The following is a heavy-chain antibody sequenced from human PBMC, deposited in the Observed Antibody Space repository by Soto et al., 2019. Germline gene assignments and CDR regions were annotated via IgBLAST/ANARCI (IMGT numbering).Heavy chain of an antibody. V-gene: IGHV4-31*03. CDR3: ARSIDP. CDR1: GGSISGYY. J-gene: IGHJ5*02. CDR2: IYYSGST. Sequence: SXTLSLTCTVSGGSISGYYWSWIRQHPGKGLEWIGYIYYSGSTYYNPSLKSRVTISVDTSKNQFSLKLSSVTAADTAVYYCARSIDPWGQGTLVTVSS.